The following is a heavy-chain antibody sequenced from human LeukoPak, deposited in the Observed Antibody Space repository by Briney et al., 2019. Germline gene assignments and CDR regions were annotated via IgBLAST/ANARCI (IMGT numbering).Heavy chain of an antibody. Sequence: SLRLSCAASGFTFDDYAMHWVRQAPGKGLEWVSGISWNSGSIGYADSVKGRFTISRDNAKNSLYLQMNSLRAEDMALYYCAKAATVSEVDYFDYWGQGTLVAVSS. CDR3: AKAATVSEVDYFDY. D-gene: IGHD4-11*01. J-gene: IGHJ4*02. CDR2: ISWNSGSI. V-gene: IGHV3-9*03. CDR1: GFTFDDYA.